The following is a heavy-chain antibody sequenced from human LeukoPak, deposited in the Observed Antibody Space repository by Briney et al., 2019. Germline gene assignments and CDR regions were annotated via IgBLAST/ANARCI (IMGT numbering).Heavy chain of an antibody. CDR2: IKTDGSQI. D-gene: IGHD3-22*01. J-gene: IGHJ6*03. V-gene: IGHV3-7*01. CDR1: GFTFSSYW. CDR3: ARAEYYYDSSGYYPRYYNYYYMDV. Sequence: GGSLRLSCVASGFTFSSYWMTWVRQAPGKGLEWVANIKTDGSQIYYVDSVKGRFTISRDNAKNTLYLQMNSLRAEDTAVFYCARAEYYYDSSGYYPRYYNYYYMDVWGKGTTVTVSS.